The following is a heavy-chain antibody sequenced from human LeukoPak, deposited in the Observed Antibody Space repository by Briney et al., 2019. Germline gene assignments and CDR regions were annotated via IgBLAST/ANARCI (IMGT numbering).Heavy chain of an antibody. D-gene: IGHD6-13*01. J-gene: IGHJ4*02. CDR2: IGVNT. V-gene: IGHV3-23*01. CDR3: ARTATDTGEFDY. Sequence: GGSLRLSCAASGFTFSNYAMSWVRQAPGKGLEWVSAIGVNTYYTDSVKGRFTISRDNAKNSLYLQMNSLRAEDTAVYYCARTATDTGEFDYWGQGTLVTVSS. CDR1: GFTFSNYA.